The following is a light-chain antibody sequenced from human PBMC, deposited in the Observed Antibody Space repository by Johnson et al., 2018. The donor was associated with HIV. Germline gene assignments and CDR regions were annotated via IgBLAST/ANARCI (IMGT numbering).Light chain of an antibody. Sequence: AVLTQPPSVSAAPGQKVTISCSGSSSNIGNNYVSWYKQFPGTAPKLLMYENNKRPSGIPDRFSGSKSGTSATLGITGLQTGDEADYYCGTWDSSLSVYVFGTGTKVTVL. J-gene: IGLJ1*01. CDR3: GTWDSSLSVYV. CDR2: ENN. CDR1: SSNIGNNY. V-gene: IGLV1-51*02.